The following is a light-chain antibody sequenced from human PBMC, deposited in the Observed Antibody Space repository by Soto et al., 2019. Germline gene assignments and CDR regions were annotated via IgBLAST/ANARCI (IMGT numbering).Light chain of an antibody. CDR2: EAS. CDR3: SLYTSENTYV. CDR1: SSDIGSYDH. V-gene: IGLV2-18*01. Sequence: QSALTQHASVSGSPGQSITISCSGTSSDIGSYDHVAWYQQPPGTAPKLIIYEASNRPSGVPGRFSGSKSGNTASLTISGLQAADEADYYCSLYTSENTYVFGTGTKVTVL. J-gene: IGLJ1*01.